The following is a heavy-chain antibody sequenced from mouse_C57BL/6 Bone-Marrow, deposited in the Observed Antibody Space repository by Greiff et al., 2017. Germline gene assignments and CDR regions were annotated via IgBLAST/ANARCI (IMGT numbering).Heavy chain of an antibody. V-gene: IGHV1-26*01. CDR3: ARYQYSEGFAY. J-gene: IGHJ3*01. Sequence: EVQLKQSGPELVKPGASVKISCKASGYTFTDYYMNWVKQSHGKSLEWIGDINPNNGGTSYNQKFKGKATLTVDKSSSTAYMELRSLTSEDSAVYYCARYQYSEGFAYWGQGTLVTVSA. CDR1: GYTFTDYY. CDR2: INPNNGGT.